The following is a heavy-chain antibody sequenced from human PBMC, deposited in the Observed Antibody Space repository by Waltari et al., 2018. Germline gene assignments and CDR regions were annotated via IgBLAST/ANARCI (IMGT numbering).Heavy chain of an antibody. Sequence: QLQLQESGPGLVKPPETLSLTCRVSGGSISTSSYYWGWIRQPPGKELEWIGSIHYSGSTNYNPSLKSRVTISVDTSKNQFSLRLTSVTAADTAVYYCARHVGEATAFDYWGQGTLVTVSS. V-gene: IGHV4-39*01. CDR2: IHYSGST. CDR1: GGSISTSSYY. CDR3: ARHVGEATAFDY. D-gene: IGHD1-26*01. J-gene: IGHJ4*02.